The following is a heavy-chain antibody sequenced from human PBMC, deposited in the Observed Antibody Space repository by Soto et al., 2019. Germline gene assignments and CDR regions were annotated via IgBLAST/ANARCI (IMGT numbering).Heavy chain of an antibody. CDR2: ISAYNGNT. Sequence: QVQLVQSGAEVKKPGASVKVSCKASGYTFTSYGISWVRQAPGQGLEWMGWISAYNGNTNYAQKHQGRVTMTTDTSTSTAYMELRSLRSDDTAVYYCALPFVNSGYDAPLGNWGQGTLVAVSS. CDR1: GYTFTSYG. V-gene: IGHV1-18*01. D-gene: IGHD5-12*01. J-gene: IGHJ4*02. CDR3: ALPFVNSGYDAPLGN.